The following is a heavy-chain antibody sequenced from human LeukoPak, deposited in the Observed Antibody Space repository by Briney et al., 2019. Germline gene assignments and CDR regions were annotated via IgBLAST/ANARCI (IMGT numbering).Heavy chain of an antibody. J-gene: IGHJ4*02. CDR3: ARDPFPREIHGSRDY. CDR1: GGSISSSSYY. D-gene: IGHD5-24*01. V-gene: IGHV4-39*07. CDR2: IYYSGST. Sequence: NPSETLSLTCTVSGGSISSSSYYWGWIRQPPGKGLEWIGSIYYSGSTYYNPSLKSRVTISVDTSKNQFSLKLSSVTAADTAVYYCARDPFPREIHGSRDYWGQGTLVTVSS.